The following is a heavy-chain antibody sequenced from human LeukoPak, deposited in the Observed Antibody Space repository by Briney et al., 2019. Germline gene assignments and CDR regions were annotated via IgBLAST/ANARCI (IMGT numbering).Heavy chain of an antibody. V-gene: IGHV3-15*01. CDR3: TTVSLPMVRGVVMSSGYFDY. Sequence: GGTLRLSCAASGFTFSNAWMSWVRQAPGKGLEWVGSIKSKTGGGTTDYAAPVKGRLTISRDDSKNTLYLQMNSLKTEDTAVYYCTTVSLPMVRGVVMSSGYFDYWGQGTLVTVSS. CDR1: GFTFSNAW. D-gene: IGHD3-10*01. CDR2: IKSKTGGGTT. J-gene: IGHJ4*02.